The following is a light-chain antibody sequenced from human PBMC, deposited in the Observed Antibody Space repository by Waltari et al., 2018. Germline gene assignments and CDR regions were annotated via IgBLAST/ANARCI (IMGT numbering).Light chain of an antibody. CDR1: QSLLYSSNNKNF. CDR2: WSS. J-gene: IGKJ4*01. CDR3: QQYYSAPLT. V-gene: IGKV4-1*01. Sequence: DIVMTQPPDSLAVSLGARATINCKSSQSLLYSSNNKNFLAWYQQKPGQPPKLLIYWSSTRESGVPDRFSGSGSGTDFTLTISSLQAEDVALYYCQQYYSAPLTFGGGTKVEIK.